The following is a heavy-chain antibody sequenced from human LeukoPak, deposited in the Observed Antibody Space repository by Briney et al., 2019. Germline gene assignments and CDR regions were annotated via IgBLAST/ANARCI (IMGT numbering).Heavy chain of an antibody. CDR3: ARDDYGDESAEYFQH. Sequence: ASVKVSCKASGYTFTNLYIHWVRQAPGQGLEWMGWISAYNGNTNYAQKLQGRVTMTTDTSTSTAYMELRSLRSDDTAVYYCARDDYGDESAEYFQHWGQGTLVTVSS. V-gene: IGHV1-18*04. D-gene: IGHD4-17*01. J-gene: IGHJ1*01. CDR2: ISAYNGNT. CDR1: GYTFTNLY.